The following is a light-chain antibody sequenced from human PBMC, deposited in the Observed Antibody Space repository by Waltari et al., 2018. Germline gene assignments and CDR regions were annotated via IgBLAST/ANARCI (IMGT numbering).Light chain of an antibody. CDR2: DVD. CDR1: SGYVGGYKY. CDR3: CSYAGSNTLV. V-gene: IGLV2-23*02. J-gene: IGLJ2*01. Sequence: QSTLTQPASVSGSPGQSVTISCTGTSGYVGGYKYVSWYQQYPGKVPKLIIHDVDERPSGVSNRFFGSKSDNTASLTISGLQAEDEADYYCCSYAGSNTLVFGGGTKLTVL.